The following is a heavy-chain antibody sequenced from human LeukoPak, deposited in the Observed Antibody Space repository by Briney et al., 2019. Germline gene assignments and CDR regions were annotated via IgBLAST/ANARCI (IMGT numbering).Heavy chain of an antibody. Sequence: ASVRVSCKASGYTFTGYYIHWVRQAPGQGLEWMGWVKPNTGDTQYAQKFQGRVTMSRDTPVSTAYVELSRLTSDDTAMYYCARLSGNYAYWGQGTLVTVFS. V-gene: IGHV1-2*02. CDR2: VKPNTGDT. D-gene: IGHD1-26*01. CDR1: GYTFTGYY. J-gene: IGHJ4*02. CDR3: ARLSGNYAY.